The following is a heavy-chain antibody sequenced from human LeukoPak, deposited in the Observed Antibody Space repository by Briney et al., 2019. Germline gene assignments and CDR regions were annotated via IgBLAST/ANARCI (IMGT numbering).Heavy chain of an antibody. CDR1: GFTFSSYS. V-gene: IGHV3-48*01. CDR2: FSSSSSTI. CDR3: ARLPVVPAAIIYYYYYYMDV. D-gene: IGHD2-2*01. Sequence: AGGSLRLSCAASGFTFSSYSMNWVRQAPGKGLEWVSYFSSSSSTIYYADSVKGRFTISRDNAKNSLYLQMNSLRAADTAVYYCARLPVVPAAIIYYYYYYMDVWGKGTTVTVSS. J-gene: IGHJ6*03.